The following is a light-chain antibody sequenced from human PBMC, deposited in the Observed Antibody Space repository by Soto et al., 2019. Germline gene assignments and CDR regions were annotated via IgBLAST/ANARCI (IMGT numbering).Light chain of an antibody. CDR1: ESISGW. J-gene: IGKJ1*01. CDR3: QQYNRYWM. V-gene: IGKV1-5*03. CDR2: KVS. Sequence: DIQMTQSPSTLSASIGDRVTITCRASESISGWLAWYQQKPGKAPKLLIYKVSTLESGVPSRFSGSGSETEFTLTIASLQPDDSATYYCQQYNRYWMFGQGTKVDIK.